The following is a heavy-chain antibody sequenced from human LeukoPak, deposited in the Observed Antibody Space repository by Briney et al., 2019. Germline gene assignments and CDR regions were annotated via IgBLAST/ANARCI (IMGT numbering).Heavy chain of an antibody. Sequence: GGSLRLSCDASGLSISDYYMSWIRQSPGKGLEWISYITSGGASTNYADSVKGRFTISRDNSKNTLYLQMNSLRAEDTAVYYCAKDNAIFGVPAGYWGQGTLVTVSS. CDR2: ITSGGAST. CDR1: GLSISDYY. D-gene: IGHD3-3*01. V-gene: IGHV3-11*05. J-gene: IGHJ4*02. CDR3: AKDNAIFGVPAGY.